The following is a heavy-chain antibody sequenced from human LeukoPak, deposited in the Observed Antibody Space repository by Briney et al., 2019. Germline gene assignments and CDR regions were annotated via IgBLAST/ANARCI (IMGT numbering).Heavy chain of an antibody. CDR3: AKAGIAARYYYYYGMDV. V-gene: IGHV3-43*02. J-gene: IGHJ6*02. Sequence: PGGSLRLSCAASGFTFDDYAMHWVRQAPGKGLEWVCLISGDGGSTYYADSVKDRFTISRDNSKNSLYLQMNSLRTEDTALYYCAKAGIAARYYYYYGMDVWGQGTTVTVSS. CDR1: GFTFDDYA. CDR2: ISGDGGST. D-gene: IGHD6-6*01.